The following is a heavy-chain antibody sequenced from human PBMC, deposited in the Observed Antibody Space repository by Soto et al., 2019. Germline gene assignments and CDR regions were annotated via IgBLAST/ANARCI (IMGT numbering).Heavy chain of an antibody. Sequence: GGSLRLSCAASGFTFSNAWMSWVRQAPGKGLEWVGRIKSKTDGGTIDYAAPVKGRFTISRDDSKNTLYLQMSSLKTEDTAVYYCVCDSSGHCAQQTVVTVSS. CDR1: GFTFSNAW. J-gene: IGHJ4*02. V-gene: IGHV3-15*01. CDR2: IKSKTDGGTI. CDR3: VCDSSGH. D-gene: IGHD3-22*01.